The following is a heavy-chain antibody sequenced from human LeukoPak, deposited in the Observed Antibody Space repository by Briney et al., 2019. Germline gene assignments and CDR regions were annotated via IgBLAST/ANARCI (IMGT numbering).Heavy chain of an antibody. CDR3: ARSARWRYGPGFVGNY. Sequence: GASVEVSCKASGYTFTGYYMHWVRQAPGQGLEWMGWINPNSGGTNYAQKFQGRVTMTRDTSISTAYMELSRLRSDDTAVYYCARSARWRYGPGFVGNYWGQGTLVTVSS. CDR1: GYTFTGYY. CDR2: INPNSGGT. V-gene: IGHV1-2*02. D-gene: IGHD2-21*01. J-gene: IGHJ4*02.